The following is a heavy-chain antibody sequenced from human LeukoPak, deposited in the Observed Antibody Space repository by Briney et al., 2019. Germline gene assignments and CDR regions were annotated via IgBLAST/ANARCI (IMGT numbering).Heavy chain of an antibody. CDR1: GFTFSSYW. CDR3: AKCGTGSNFDY. V-gene: IGHV3-7*02. J-gene: IGHJ4*02. Sequence: GGSLRLSCVASGFTFSSYWMSWVRQTPGKGLEWVAHLNQDGSERYYVDSVKGRFTISRENVKNSLYLQMNSLRAEDTAVYYCAKCGTGSNFDYWGQGMLVTVSP. D-gene: IGHD3-10*01. CDR2: LNQDGSER.